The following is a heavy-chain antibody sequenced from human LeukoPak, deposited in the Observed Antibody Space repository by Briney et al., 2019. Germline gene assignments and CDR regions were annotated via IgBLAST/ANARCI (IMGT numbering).Heavy chain of an antibody. CDR1: GFIFSNSG. Sequence: PGGSLRLSCTVSGFIFSNSGMHWVRQTPGKGLVWVSRINPDGSGTTYADSVKGRFTISRDNAKNTLFLQMNSLRAEDTAVYYCARFKLSSSWSGDYDYWGQGALVTVSS. V-gene: IGHV3-74*01. CDR2: INPDGSGT. J-gene: IGHJ4*02. CDR3: ARFKLSSSWSGDYDY. D-gene: IGHD6-13*01.